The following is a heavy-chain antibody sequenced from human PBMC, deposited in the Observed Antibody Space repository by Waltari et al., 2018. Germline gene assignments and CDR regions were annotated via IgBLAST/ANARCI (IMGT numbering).Heavy chain of an antibody. D-gene: IGHD2-15*01. CDR1: GFTFSSYA. CDR3: AREYYCSGGSCYRGFWDY. Sequence: QVQLVESGGGVVQPGRSLRLSCAASGFTFSSYAMHWVRQAPGKGLEWVAVISYDGSNKYYADSVKGRFTISRDNSKNTLYLQMNSLRAEDTAVYYCAREYYCSGGSCYRGFWDYWGQGTLVTVSS. J-gene: IGHJ4*02. CDR2: ISYDGSNK. V-gene: IGHV3-30-3*01.